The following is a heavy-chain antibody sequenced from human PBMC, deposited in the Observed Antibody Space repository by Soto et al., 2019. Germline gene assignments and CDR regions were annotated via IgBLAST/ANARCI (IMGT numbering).Heavy chain of an antibody. CDR2: ISSNGGST. V-gene: IGHV3-64*01. J-gene: IGHJ4*02. CDR3: ARVGGGYCTNGVRLRGHYFDY. D-gene: IGHD2-8*01. CDR1: GFTFSSYA. Sequence: GGSLRLSCAASGFTFSSYAMHWVRQAPGKGLEYVSAISSNGGSTYYAQKLQGRVTMTTDTSTSTAYMELRSLRSDDTAVYYCARVGGGYCTNGVRLRGHYFDYWGQGTLVTVSS.